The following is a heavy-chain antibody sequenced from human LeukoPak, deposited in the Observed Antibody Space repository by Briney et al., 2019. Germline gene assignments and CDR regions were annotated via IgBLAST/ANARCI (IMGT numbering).Heavy chain of an antibody. Sequence: SETLSLTCAVYGGSFSDYFRSWIRQPPGKGLEWIGEIDHSGSTNYNPSLKSRVTISVDTSKSQFSLQLSSVTAADTAVYYCARGPVRGRGYGYYSYYMDVWGKGTTVTVSS. CDR3: ARGPVRGRGYGYYSYYMDV. CDR2: IDHSGST. V-gene: IGHV4-34*01. D-gene: IGHD5-12*01. J-gene: IGHJ6*03. CDR1: GGSFSDYF.